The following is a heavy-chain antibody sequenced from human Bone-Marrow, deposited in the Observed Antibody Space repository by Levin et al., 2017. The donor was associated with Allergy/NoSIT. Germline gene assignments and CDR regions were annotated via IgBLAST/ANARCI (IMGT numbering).Heavy chain of an antibody. CDR1: GFTFSSYA. D-gene: IGHD6-19*01. Sequence: GGSLRLSCAASGFTFSSYAMHWVRQAPGKGLEWVAVISYDGSNKYYADSVKGRFTISRDNSKNTLYLQMNSLRAEDTAVYYCARAIGGGGWYYYYYGMDVWGQGTTVTVSS. CDR2: ISYDGSNK. V-gene: IGHV3-30*04. J-gene: IGHJ6*02. CDR3: ARAIGGGGWYYYYYGMDV.